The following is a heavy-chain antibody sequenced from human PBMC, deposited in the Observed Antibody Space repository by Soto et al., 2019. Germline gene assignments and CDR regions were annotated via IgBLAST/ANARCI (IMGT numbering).Heavy chain of an antibody. V-gene: IGHV5-10-1*01. J-gene: IGHJ3*02. CDR2: IDPSDSYT. D-gene: IGHD2-2*02. Sequence: GESLKISCKGSGYSFTSYWISWVRQMPGKGLEWMGRIDPSDSYTNYSPSFQGHVTISADKSISTAYLQWSSLKASDTAMYYCARPLDCSSTSCYSVDAFDIWGQGT. CDR3: ARPLDCSSTSCYSVDAFDI. CDR1: GYSFTSYW.